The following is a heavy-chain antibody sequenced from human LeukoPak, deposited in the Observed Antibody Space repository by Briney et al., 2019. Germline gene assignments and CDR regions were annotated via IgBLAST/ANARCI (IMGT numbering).Heavy chain of an antibody. CDR1: GFTFSIYW. J-gene: IGHJ4*02. CDR3: VSRNYHQSSGSFELYYFDY. D-gene: IGHD3-22*01. CDR2: IKEDGSKK. Sequence: GGSLRLSCAASGFTFSIYWMAWVRQAPGKGLEWVANIKEDGSKKNYVDSVKGRFTISRDNAKNSLHLQMNSLRAEDTAVYYCVSRNYHQSSGSFELYYFDYWGQGTLVTVSS. V-gene: IGHV3-7*01.